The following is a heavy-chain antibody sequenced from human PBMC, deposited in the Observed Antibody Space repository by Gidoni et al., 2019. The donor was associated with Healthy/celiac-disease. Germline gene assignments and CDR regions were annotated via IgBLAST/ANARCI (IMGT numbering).Heavy chain of an antibody. D-gene: IGHD3-22*01. CDR3: AKGYFITMIVVVPHDAFDI. Sequence: EVQLLESGGGLVQPGGSLRLSCAACGFTFSSYAMSWVRQAPGKGLKRVSAVRSSGGSTYYADSFKGRFTIARDISNNTLYLLMNSLIAEDTAVYYCAKGYFITMIVVVPHDAFDIWGQGTVVTVSS. J-gene: IGHJ3*02. V-gene: IGHV3-23*01. CDR1: GFTFSSYA. CDR2: VRSSGGST.